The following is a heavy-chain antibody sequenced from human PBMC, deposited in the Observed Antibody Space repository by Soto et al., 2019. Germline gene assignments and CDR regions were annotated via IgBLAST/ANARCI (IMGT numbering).Heavy chain of an antibody. V-gene: IGHV4-39*01. CDR3: ASLISVDCSPYYCDN. D-gene: IGHD5-12*01. J-gene: IGHJ4*02. CDR1: GGSINSNNYF. CDR2: ISASAST. Sequence: QLQLQESGPGLVKPSETLSLTCAVSGGSINSNNYFWGWIRQPPGKGLEWIGSISASASTYYNSSLKSRVTMSVDLSKNQLSLKVNSVTAADTAVYYCASLISVDCSPYYCDNWGQGTLVTFS.